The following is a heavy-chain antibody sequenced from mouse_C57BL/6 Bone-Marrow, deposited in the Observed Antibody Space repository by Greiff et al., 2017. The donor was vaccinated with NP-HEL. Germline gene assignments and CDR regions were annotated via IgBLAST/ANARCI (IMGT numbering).Heavy chain of an antibody. V-gene: IGHV5-6*01. CDR2: ISSGGSYT. CDR3: ARLGLAWFAY. Sequence: EVNVVESGGDLVKPGGSLKLSCAASGFTFSSYGMSWVRQTPDKRLEWVATISSGGSYTYYPDSVKGRFTISRDNAKNTLYLQMSSLKSEDTAMYYCARLGLAWFAYWGQGTLVTVSA. D-gene: IGHD6-1*01. CDR1: GFTFSSYG. J-gene: IGHJ3*01.